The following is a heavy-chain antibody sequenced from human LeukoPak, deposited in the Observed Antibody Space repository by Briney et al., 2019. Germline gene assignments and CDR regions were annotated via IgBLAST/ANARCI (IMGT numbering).Heavy chain of an antibody. CDR1: GFTFSSYG. Sequence: QTGGSLRLSCAASGFTFSSYGMTWVRQAPGKGLEWVSYISSSSTIYYADSVKGRFTISRENAKNSLYLQMSSLRAEDTAVYYCARGGWYYFEYWGQGVLVTVSS. V-gene: IGHV3-48*04. CDR3: ARGGWYYFEY. CDR2: ISSSSTI. J-gene: IGHJ4*02.